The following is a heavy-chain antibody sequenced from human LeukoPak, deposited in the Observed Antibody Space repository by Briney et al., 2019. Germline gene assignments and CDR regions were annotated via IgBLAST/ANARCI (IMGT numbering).Heavy chain of an antibody. CDR2: INHSGST. D-gene: IGHD3-22*01. J-gene: IGHJ4*02. V-gene: IGHV4-34*01. Sequence: SETLSLTCAVYGGSFSGYYWSWIRQPPGKGLEWIGEINHSGSTNYNPSLKSRVTISVDTSKNQFSLRLSSVTAADTAVYYCARRTHYYYDSSGYSYWGQGTLVTVSS. CDR1: GGSFSGYY. CDR3: ARRTHYYYDSSGYSY.